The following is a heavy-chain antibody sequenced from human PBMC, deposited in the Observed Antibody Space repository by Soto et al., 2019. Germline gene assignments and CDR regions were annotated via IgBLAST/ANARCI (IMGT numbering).Heavy chain of an antibody. CDR2: INNGGGRT. Sequence: EVQLMESGGGLIQPGGSLRLSCAAAGFTFDNNTMHWVRQTPGEGLKWVEAINNGGGRTHYADSVKCRFTISRYNSKNMLFLQMNNLKVDDTAIYYCAKDRRRSGQWLVQTAFDSWGQGTRVTVSS. CDR3: AKDRRRSGQWLVQTAFDS. D-gene: IGHD6-19*01. J-gene: IGHJ4*02. V-gene: IGHV3-23*01. CDR1: GFTFDNNT.